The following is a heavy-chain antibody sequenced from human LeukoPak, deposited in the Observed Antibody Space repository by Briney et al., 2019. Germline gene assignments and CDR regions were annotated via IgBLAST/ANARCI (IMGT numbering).Heavy chain of an antibody. D-gene: IGHD3-22*01. V-gene: IGHV1-69*13. CDR2: IIPIFGTA. J-gene: IGHJ4*02. Sequence: GASVKVSCKASGYTFTSYGISWVRQAPGQGLEWMGGIIPIFGTANYAQKFQGRVTITADESTSTAYMELSSLRSEDTAVYYCARADSSGSSIDYWGQGTLVTVSS. CDR3: ARADSSGSSIDY. CDR1: GYTFTSYG.